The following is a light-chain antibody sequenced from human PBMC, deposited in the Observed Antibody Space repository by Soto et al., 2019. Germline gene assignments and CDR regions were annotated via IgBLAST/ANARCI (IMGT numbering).Light chain of an antibody. J-gene: IGKJ5*01. CDR3: QQYSDLPMT. CDR2: DAS. Sequence: EIVMPQSPATLSVSPGERATLSCRASQSVSSNLAWYQQKPGLAPRLLIYDASSRATGIPDRFSGSASGTDFTLTISRLEPEDFAVYFCQQYSDLPMTFGQGTRLEIK. CDR1: QSVSSN. V-gene: IGKV3D-20*01.